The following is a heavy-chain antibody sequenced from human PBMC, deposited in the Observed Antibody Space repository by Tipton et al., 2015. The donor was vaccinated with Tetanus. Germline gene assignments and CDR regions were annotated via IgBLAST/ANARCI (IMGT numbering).Heavy chain of an antibody. CDR2: VYFSGST. CDR3: VKHSGWFNFYRGIDV. J-gene: IGHJ6*02. V-gene: IGHV4-61*05. CDR1: GGSISSSNYY. D-gene: IGHD6-13*01. Sequence: TLSLTCTVSGGSISSSNYYWGWIRQSPGRGLEWIGYVYFSGSTKYNPSHASRVTISVDTSNNQISLNLNSVTAADTAVYYCVKHSGWFNFYRGIDVWGQGTTVTVSS.